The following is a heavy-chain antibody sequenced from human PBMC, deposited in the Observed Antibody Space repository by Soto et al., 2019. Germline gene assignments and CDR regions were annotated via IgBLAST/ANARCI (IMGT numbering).Heavy chain of an antibody. Sequence: SETLYLTCPVSGGSLSSYYWSYIRQSAGKGLEWIGHIYMSGITDYTPSLKSRVTMAVDRSKNQFSLKVSSVTAADTAVYYCARTAGKIPTPFDYWSQGTLVTVSS. J-gene: IGHJ4*02. CDR2: IYMSGIT. V-gene: IGHV4-4*07. CDR3: ARTAGKIPTPFDY. CDR1: GGSLSSYY.